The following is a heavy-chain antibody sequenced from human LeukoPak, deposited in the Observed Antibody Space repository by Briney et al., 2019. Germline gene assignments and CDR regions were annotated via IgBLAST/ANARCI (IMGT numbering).Heavy chain of an antibody. D-gene: IGHD5-12*01. CDR1: GFTFSSYS. V-gene: IGHV3-48*01. CDR2: ISSSSSTI. J-gene: IGHJ4*02. CDR3: ARDRGVATHTLDY. Sequence: GGSLRLSCAASGFTFSSYSMTWVRQAPGKGLEWVSYISSSSSTIYYADSVKGRFTISRDNAKNSLYLQMNSLRAEDTAVYYCARDRGVATHTLDYWGQGTLVTVSS.